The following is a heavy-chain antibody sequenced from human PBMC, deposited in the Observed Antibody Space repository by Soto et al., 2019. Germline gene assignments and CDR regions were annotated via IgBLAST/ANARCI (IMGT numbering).Heavy chain of an antibody. CDR2: VHHTGST. J-gene: IGHJ4*02. CDR1: GGSNSIYY. D-gene: IGHD3-16*01. V-gene: IGHV4-59*04. CDR3: ARTDVYTSQGDYFDS. Sequence: RSLSCTVSGGSNSIYYWSWIRQPPGKGLEWIGYVHHTGSTYYTPSLKSRITVSLDRSKNQFSLKLTSVTAADTAVYYCARTDVYTSQGDYFDSWGQGAMGAVAS.